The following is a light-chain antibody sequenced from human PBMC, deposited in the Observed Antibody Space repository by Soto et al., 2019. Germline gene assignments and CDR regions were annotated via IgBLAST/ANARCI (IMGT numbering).Light chain of an antibody. J-gene: IGKJ5*01. Sequence: DIQMTPSPSSLSASVAARVSLLCRASQSISSYLNWYQQKPGKAPKLLIYAAPSVQSGVPSSFSGSGSGTDFPLTTSSLQPKDFATYYCQQSYSTQIPFGQGTRWRL. CDR3: QQSYSTQIP. V-gene: IGKV1-39*01. CDR2: AAP. CDR1: QSISSY.